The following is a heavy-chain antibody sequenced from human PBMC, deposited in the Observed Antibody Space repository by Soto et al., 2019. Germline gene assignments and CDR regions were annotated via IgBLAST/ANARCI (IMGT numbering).Heavy chain of an antibody. D-gene: IGHD6-6*01. J-gene: IGHJ6*02. CDR3: ARNGTYSSSLSQYSGMDV. CDR2: IVPMFGTP. Sequence: QVQLVQSGAEVKEPGSSVRVSCKASGGTFANFIMNWVRQTPGQGLEWMGGIVPMFGTPTYAEKFKGRVTISATGPTSTAYMEVTSLRSEDTAGYYCARNGTYSSSLSQYSGMDVWGQGTTVTVS. V-gene: IGHV1-69*01. CDR1: GGTFANFI.